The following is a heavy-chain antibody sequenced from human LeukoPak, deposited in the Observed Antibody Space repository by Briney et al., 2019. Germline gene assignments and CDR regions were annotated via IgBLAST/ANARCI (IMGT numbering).Heavy chain of an antibody. Sequence: ASVKVSCKASGYTFTSYGISWVRQAPGQGLEWMGWISAYNGNTNYAQKLQGRVTMTTDTSTSTAYMELRSLRSDDTAVYYCARGLGWELPLDYYYYGMDVWGQGTTVTVSS. CDR1: GYTFTSYG. CDR3: ARGLGWELPLDYYYYGMDV. CDR2: ISAYNGNT. D-gene: IGHD1-26*01. V-gene: IGHV1-18*01. J-gene: IGHJ6*02.